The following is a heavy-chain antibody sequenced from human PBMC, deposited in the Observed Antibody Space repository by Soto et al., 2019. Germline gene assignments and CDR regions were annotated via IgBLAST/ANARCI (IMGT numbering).Heavy chain of an antibody. CDR1: GFTLRTNG. CDR2: ILGSGGDT. Sequence: GGSLRLSCAATGFTLRTNGMSWFRQAPGKGLEWVSSILGSGGDTYYADSLKGRFTISRGNSKNTLYLQLNSLGAEDTALYYCAGHGGYSYLGQGTLVTVSS. J-gene: IGHJ4*02. V-gene: IGHV3-23*01. D-gene: IGHD2-15*01. CDR3: AGHGGYSY.